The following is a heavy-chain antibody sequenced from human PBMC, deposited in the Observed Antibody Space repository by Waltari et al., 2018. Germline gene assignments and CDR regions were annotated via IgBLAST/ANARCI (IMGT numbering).Heavy chain of an antibody. V-gene: IGHV4-61*02. Sequence: QVQLQESGPGLVKPSQTLSLTCTVSGGSISSGSYYWSWIRQPAGKGLEWIGRIYTSGTTNYNPSLKSRVTISVDTSKNQFSLKLSSVTAADTAVYYCAREIAVSYPGILSPRWFDPWGQGTLVTVSS. J-gene: IGHJ5*02. CDR1: GGSISSGSYY. CDR2: IYTSGTT. CDR3: AREIAVSYPGILSPRWFDP. D-gene: IGHD6-19*01.